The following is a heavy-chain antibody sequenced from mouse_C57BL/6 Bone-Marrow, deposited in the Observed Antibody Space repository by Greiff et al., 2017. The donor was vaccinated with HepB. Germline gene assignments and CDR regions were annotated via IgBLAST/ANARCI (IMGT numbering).Heavy chain of an antibody. CDR3: ARYYSNYDYAMDY. D-gene: IGHD2-5*01. Sequence: QVHVKQSGAELVKPGASVKISCKASGYAFSSYWMNWVKQRPGKGLEWIGQIYPGDGDTNYNGKFKGKATLTADKSSSTAYMQLSSLTSEDSAVYFCARYYSNYDYAMDYWGQGTSVTVSS. CDR1: GYAFSSYW. J-gene: IGHJ4*01. V-gene: IGHV1-80*01. CDR2: IYPGDGDT.